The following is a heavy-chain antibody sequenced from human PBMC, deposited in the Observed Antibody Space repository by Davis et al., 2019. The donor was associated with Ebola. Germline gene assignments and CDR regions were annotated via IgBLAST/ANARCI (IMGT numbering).Heavy chain of an antibody. D-gene: IGHD2-15*01. J-gene: IGHJ6*03. Sequence: PGGSLRLSCAASGFTFRSYAMNWVRQTPGKGLEWVSGISGVGYNTYYADSVKGRFTISRDNSKNTLYLQMNSLRAEDTAVYCCAKMVAYMDVWGKGTTVAVSS. CDR1: GFTFRSYA. CDR2: ISGVGYNT. CDR3: AKMVAYMDV. V-gene: IGHV3-23*01.